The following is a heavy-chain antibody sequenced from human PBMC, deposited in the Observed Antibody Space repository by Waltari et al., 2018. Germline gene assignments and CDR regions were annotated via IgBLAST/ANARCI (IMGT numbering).Heavy chain of an antibody. CDR1: GFTFADYA. V-gene: IGHV3-9*01. D-gene: IGHD6-6*01. J-gene: IGHJ6*02. CDR2: ISWNMGSI. CDR3: VKDVEGLSSSSADYYYYGMDV. Sequence: EVQLVESGGGSVQPGRSLRLSCAASGFTFADYAMHWVRQAPGKGLEWVSGISWNMGSIASADSVKGRFTISRDNAKHALYLEMNSLRAEDTALYYCVKDVEGLSSSSADYYYYGMDVWGQGTTVTVSS.